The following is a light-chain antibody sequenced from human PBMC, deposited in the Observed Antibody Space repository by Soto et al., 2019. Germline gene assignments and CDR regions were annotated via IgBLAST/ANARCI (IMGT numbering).Light chain of an antibody. CDR1: QSVFYSSTNKNY. CDR2: WAS. J-gene: IGKJ2*01. V-gene: IGKV4-1*01. CDR3: HQYYSTPYT. Sequence: DIVMTQSPDSLAVSLGERATINCKSSQSVFYSSTNKNYLAWYQQKPGQPPRLLIYWASTRESGVPDRFSGSGSGTDFTLTISSLQAEDVAVYYCHQYYSTPYTFGQGTKLEIK.